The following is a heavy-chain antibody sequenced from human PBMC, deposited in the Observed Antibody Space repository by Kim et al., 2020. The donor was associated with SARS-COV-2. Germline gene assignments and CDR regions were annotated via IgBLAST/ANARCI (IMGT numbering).Heavy chain of an antibody. V-gene: IGHV1-69*13. CDR2: IIPIFGTA. CDR1: GGTFSSYA. CDR3: ARVRCSGGSCWNHNWFDP. D-gene: IGHD2-15*01. Sequence: SVKVSCKASGGTFSSYAISWVRQAPGQGLEWMGGIIPIFGTANYAQKFQGRVTITADESTSTAYMELSSLRSEDTAVYYCARVRCSGGSCWNHNWFDPWGQGTLVTVSS. J-gene: IGHJ5*02.